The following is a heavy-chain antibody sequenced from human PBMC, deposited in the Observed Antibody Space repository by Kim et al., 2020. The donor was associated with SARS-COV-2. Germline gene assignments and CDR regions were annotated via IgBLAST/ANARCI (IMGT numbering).Heavy chain of an antibody. J-gene: IGHJ4*02. V-gene: IGHV1-2*06. CDR2: INPNSGGT. D-gene: IGHD4-17*01. CDR3: ARAVFDGDHSEVPLDY. Sequence: ASVKVSCKASGYTFTGYYMHWVRQAPGQGLEWMGRINPNSGGTNYAQKFQGRVTMTRDTSISTAYMELSRLRSDDTAVYYCARAVFDGDHSEVPLDYWGQGTLVTVSS. CDR1: GYTFTGYY.